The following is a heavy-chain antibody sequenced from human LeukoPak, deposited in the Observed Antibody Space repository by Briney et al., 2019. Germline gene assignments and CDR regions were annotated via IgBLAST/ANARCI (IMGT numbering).Heavy chain of an antibody. CDR1: GGSISSYY. CDR2: IYTSGST. Sequence: PSETLSLTCTVSGGSISSYYWSWIRQPAGKGLEWIGRIYTSGSTNYNPSLKSRVTMSVDTSKNQLSLKLSSVTAADTAVYYCARDITSSQDYYGSGSYYNEYYMDVWGKGTTVTISS. V-gene: IGHV4-4*07. D-gene: IGHD3-10*01. CDR3: ARDITSSQDYYGSGSYYNEYYMDV. J-gene: IGHJ6*03.